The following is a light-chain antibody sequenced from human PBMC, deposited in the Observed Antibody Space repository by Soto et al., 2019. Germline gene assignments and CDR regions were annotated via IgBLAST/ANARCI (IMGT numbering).Light chain of an antibody. Sequence: QSVLTQPPSVSGAPGQRVTLSCTGSSSNIGAGYYVHWYQQLPGTAPKLLIYGNNNRPSGVPDRFSGSKSGTSASLAITGLQAEDEADYYCQSYDSSLSGSVFGGGIKLTVL. CDR2: GNN. V-gene: IGLV1-40*01. CDR3: QSYDSSLSGSV. J-gene: IGLJ3*02. CDR1: SSNIGAGYY.